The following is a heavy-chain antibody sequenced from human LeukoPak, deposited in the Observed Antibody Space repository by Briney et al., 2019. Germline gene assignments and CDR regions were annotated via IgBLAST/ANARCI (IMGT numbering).Heavy chain of an antibody. V-gene: IGHV4-39*01. CDR1: GGSISSSSYY. CDR3: ARQGAEFDY. D-gene: IGHD3-10*01. CDR2: IYYSGST. J-gene: IGHJ4*02. Sequence: SETLSLTCTVSGGSISSSSYYWGWIRQPPGKGLEWIGSIYYSGSTYYNPSLKSRVTISVDTSQNQFSLKLSSVTAADTAGYFCARQGAEFDYWGQGTLVTVSS.